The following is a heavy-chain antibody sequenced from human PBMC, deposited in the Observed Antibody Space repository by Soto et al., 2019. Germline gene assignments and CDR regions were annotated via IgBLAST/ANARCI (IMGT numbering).Heavy chain of an antibody. J-gene: IGHJ4*02. CDR2: ISAYNGNT. CDR1: GYTFPSYG. D-gene: IGHD2-2*01. V-gene: IGHV1-18*01. CDR3: ARDFDPYCSSTSCPTNAFDY. Sequence: ASVKVSCKASGYTFPSYGISWVRQAPGQGLEWMGWISAYNGNTNYAQKLQGRVTMTTDTSTSTAYMELRSLRSDDTAVYYCARDFDPYCSSTSCPTNAFDYWGQGTLVTVSS.